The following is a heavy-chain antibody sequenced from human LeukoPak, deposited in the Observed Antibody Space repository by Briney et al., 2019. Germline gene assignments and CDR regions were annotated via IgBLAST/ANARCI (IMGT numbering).Heavy chain of an antibody. CDR3: YDPQKSFDY. CDR2: IKSETDGGTT. V-gene: IGHV3-15*01. J-gene: IGHJ4*02. CDR1: GFTFSTCA. Sequence: GGSLRLSCAASGFTFSTCAMSWVRQAPGKGLEWVGRIKSETDGGTTDYAAPVKGRFTISRDDSKNTLYLQMNSLKTEDTAVYYCYDPQKSFDYWGQGTLVTVSS. D-gene: IGHD3-16*01.